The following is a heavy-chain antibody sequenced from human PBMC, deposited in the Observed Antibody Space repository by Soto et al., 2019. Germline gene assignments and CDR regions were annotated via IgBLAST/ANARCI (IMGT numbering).Heavy chain of an antibody. Sequence: EVQLLESGGGLVQPEGSLRLSCAASGFTFSSYAMSWVRQAPGKGLEWVSAISGSGGSTYYADSVKGRFTISRDNSKNTLYLQMNSLRAEDTAVYYCAKDCCSSSPPYWYFDLWGRGTLVTVSS. CDR2: ISGSGGST. CDR1: GFTFSSYA. V-gene: IGHV3-23*01. CDR3: AKDCCSSSPPYWYFDL. J-gene: IGHJ2*01. D-gene: IGHD6-6*01.